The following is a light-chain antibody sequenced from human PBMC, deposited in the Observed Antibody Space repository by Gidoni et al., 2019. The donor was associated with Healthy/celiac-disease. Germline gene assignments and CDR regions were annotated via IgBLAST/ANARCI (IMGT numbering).Light chain of an antibody. J-gene: IGKJ3*01. CDR2: AAS. CDR3: QQSYSTPVT. Sequence: DIEMTQSPSSLSASVGDRVTITCRASQSISSYLNWYQQKPAKAPKLLIYAASSLQSGVPSRFSGSGYGTDFTLTTSSLQHEDFVTYYCQQSYSTPVTFGPGTKVDIK. V-gene: IGKV1-39*01. CDR1: QSISSY.